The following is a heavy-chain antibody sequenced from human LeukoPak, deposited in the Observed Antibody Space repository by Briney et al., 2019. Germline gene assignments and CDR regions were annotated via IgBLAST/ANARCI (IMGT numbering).Heavy chain of an antibody. J-gene: IGHJ3*02. Sequence: GSLRLSCAASGFTFSNYGMHWVRQTPGKGLEWVAVIWYDGSNKYYADSVKGRLTISRDNSKNTLYLQMNSLRAEDTAVYYCARESTMSRAFDIWGQGTMVTVSS. CDR3: ARESTMSRAFDI. V-gene: IGHV3-33*01. CDR2: IWYDGSNK. CDR1: GFTFSNYG. D-gene: IGHD3-10*02.